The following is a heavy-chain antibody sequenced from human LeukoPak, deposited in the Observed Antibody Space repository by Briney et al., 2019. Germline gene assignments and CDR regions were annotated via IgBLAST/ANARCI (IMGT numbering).Heavy chain of an antibody. D-gene: IGHD1-26*01. CDR3: VKSMGVNDN. V-gene: IGHV3-74*01. J-gene: IGHJ4*02. CDR1: GFTFSRSW. Sequence: GGSLRLSCAASGFTFSRSWMHWVRQGPGKGLMWVSRINIDGTTTDYADPVKGRFTISRDDAKNTLYLQMNSLTVEDTAVYYCVKSMGVNDNWGQGTPVTVSS. CDR2: INIDGTTT.